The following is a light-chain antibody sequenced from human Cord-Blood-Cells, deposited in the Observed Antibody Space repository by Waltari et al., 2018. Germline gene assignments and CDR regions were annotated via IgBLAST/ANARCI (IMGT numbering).Light chain of an antibody. J-gene: IGLJ3*02. CDR2: DVS. Sequence: QSALTQPRSVSGSPGQSVTISCTGTSSDVGGYNSVSCYQQHPDEAPKLMIYDVSKRPSGVPDRFSGSKSGNTASLTISGLQAEDEADYYCCSYAGSYPLVFGGGTKLTVL. CDR3: CSYAGSYPLV. CDR1: SSDVGGYNS. V-gene: IGLV2-11*01.